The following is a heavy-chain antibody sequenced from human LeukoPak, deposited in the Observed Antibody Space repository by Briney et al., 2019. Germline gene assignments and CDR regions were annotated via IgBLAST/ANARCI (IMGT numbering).Heavy chain of an antibody. CDR1: GYTFTSYD. D-gene: IGHD3-16*01. V-gene: IGHV1-8*01. J-gene: IGHJ4*02. CDR3: ARGPSVSDFDY. Sequence: ASVKVSCKASGYTFTSYDINWVRQAPGQGVEWRGWMNPNSGNTDYAQKFQGRVTMTRNTSISTAYMELSSLRSEDTAVYYCARGPSVSDFDYWGQGTLVTVSS. CDR2: MNPNSGNT.